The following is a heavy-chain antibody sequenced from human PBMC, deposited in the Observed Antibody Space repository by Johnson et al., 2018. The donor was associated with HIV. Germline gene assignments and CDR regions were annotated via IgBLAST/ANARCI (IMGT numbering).Heavy chain of an antibody. CDR3: ARGSLYYYDSSGWGAFDI. CDR1: GFTFSSYA. CDR2: ISSNGGST. D-gene: IGHD3-22*01. V-gene: IGHV3-64*01. J-gene: IGHJ3*02. Sequence: VQLVESGGGVVQPGRSLRLSCAASGFTFSSYAMHWVRQAPGKGLEWVAVISSNGGSTYYAKSVKGRFTISRDNSKNTLYLQMGSLRAEDMAVYYCARGSLYYYDSSGWGAFDIWGQGTMVTVSS.